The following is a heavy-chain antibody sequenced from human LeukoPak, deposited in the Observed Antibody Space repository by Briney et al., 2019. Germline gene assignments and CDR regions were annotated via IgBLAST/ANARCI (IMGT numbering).Heavy chain of an antibody. D-gene: IGHD6-19*01. J-gene: IGHJ6*03. CDR1: GFTFSSYA. CDR2: ISGNGDNT. CDR3: AKTMEDSSGWFYYYYMDV. V-gene: IGHV3-23*01. Sequence: GGTLRLSCAASGFTFSSYAMSWVRQAPGKGLEWVSGISGNGDNTYYADSVKGRFTISRDNSKNTLYLQMNSLGAEDTAVYYCAKTMEDSSGWFYYYYMDVWGKGTTVTISS.